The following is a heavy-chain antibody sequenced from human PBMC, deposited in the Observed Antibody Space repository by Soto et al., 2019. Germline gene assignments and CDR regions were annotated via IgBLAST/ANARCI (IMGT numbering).Heavy chain of an antibody. CDR1: GFIFSSYA. CDR3: AKDRRAGGNYGFYSDF. D-gene: IGHD1-7*01. J-gene: IGHJ4*02. Sequence: PGGSLRLSCASSGFIFSSYAMSWVRQAPGKGLEWVSGISNRGDSTYYADSVKGRFTISRDNSKNTLYLQMSSLRADDTAVYYCAKDRRAGGNYGFYSDFWGQGALVTVSS. CDR2: ISNRGDST. V-gene: IGHV3-23*01.